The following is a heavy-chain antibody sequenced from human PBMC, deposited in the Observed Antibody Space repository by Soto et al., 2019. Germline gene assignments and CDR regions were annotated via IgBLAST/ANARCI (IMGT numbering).Heavy chain of an antibody. CDR1: SGSISSDNW. V-gene: IGHV4-4*02. Sequence: QVQLQESGPGLVKPSGTLSLTCAVSSGSISSDNWWSWVRQPPGKGMEWIGEIYPSGNTNYNPYLRSRVTISVDRSKNQFSLKLSSVTAADTAVYYCARTYCSGGSCYSAFDYWGQGTLVTVSS. CDR3: ARTYCSGGSCYSAFDY. CDR2: IYPSGNT. D-gene: IGHD2-15*01. J-gene: IGHJ4*02.